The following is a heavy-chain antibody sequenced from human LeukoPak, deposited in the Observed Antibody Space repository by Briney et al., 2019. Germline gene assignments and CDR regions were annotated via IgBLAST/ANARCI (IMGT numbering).Heavy chain of an antibody. Sequence: PGGSLRLSCAASGFTFSSYSMNWVRQAPGKGLEWVANIKQDGSEKYYVDSVKGRFTISRDNAKNSLYLQMNSLRAEDTAVYYCATYSSLNRREFQFWGQGTLLTVSS. V-gene: IGHV3-7*01. CDR3: ATYSSLNRREFQF. D-gene: IGHD3-22*01. CDR2: IKQDGSEK. J-gene: IGHJ1*01. CDR1: GFTFSSYS.